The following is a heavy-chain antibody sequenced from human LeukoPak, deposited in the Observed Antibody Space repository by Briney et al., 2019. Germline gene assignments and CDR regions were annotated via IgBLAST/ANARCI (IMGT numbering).Heavy chain of an antibody. CDR2: SGGGGRDT. CDR1: GFTFRNHA. J-gene: IGHJ3*02. D-gene: IGHD6-19*01. Sequence: GGSLRLSCVGSGFTFRNHAMNWVRLAPGKGLEWISTSGGGGRDTYYGDSVKGRFTISRDNSKNILYLRMNSLNGADTALYYCARRGGSNGWGAFDIWGQGTMVTVSS. V-gene: IGHV3-23*01. CDR3: ARRGGSNGWGAFDI.